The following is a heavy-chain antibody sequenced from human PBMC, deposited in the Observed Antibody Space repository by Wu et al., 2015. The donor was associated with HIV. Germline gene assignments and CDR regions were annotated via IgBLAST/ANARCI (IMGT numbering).Heavy chain of an antibody. CDR1: GYTFSAYY. V-gene: IGHV1-2*02. CDR3: ARDWQFQVIFGDYYMDI. CDR2: INPDNGDT. J-gene: IGHJ6*03. Sequence: VRLVQSETEVKKSGASVKVSCQTSGYTFSAYYIHWVRQAPGRGLEWMGWINPDNGDTKFAQNFQGRSTVTRDTSTSTVNLLLTSLQPNDTATYYCARDWQFQVIFGDYYMDIWGNGTTVIVS. D-gene: IGHD3-3*02.